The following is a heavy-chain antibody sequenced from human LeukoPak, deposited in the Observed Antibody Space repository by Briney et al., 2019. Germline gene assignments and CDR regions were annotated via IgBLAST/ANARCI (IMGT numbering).Heavy chain of an antibody. CDR2: SGST. J-gene: IGHJ4*02. V-gene: IGHV4-59*01. CDR1: GGSINNYY. D-gene: IGHD6-19*01. Sequence: PSETLSLTCTVSGGSINNYYWSWIRQPPGKGLEWIGSGSTNYNPSLKSRVTISVDTSKNQFSLRLSSVTAVDTAVYYCARSYNSDWYFDSWGQGTLVTVSS. CDR3: ARSYNSDWYFDS.